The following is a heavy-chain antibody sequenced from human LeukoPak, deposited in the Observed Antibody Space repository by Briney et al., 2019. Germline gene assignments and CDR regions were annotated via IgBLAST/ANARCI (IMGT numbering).Heavy chain of an antibody. CDR2: ISSSSSYT. V-gene: IGHV3-11*06. CDR3: ARDYGAVAATRATGY. CDR1: GFTFSDYY. Sequence: GGSLRLSCAASGFTFSDYYMSWIRQAPGKGLEWDSYISSSSSYTNYADSVKGRFTISRDNAENSLYLQMNSLRAEDTAVYYCARDYGAVAATRATGYWGQGTLVTVSS. J-gene: IGHJ4*02. D-gene: IGHD1-26*01.